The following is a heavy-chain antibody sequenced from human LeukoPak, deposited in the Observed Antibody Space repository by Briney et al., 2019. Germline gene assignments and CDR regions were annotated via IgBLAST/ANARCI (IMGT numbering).Heavy chain of an antibody. Sequence: PGGSLRLSCAASGFTFSSYAMHWVRQASGKGLEWVAVISYDGSNKYYADSVKGRFTISRDNSKNTRYLQMNSLRAEDTAVYYCAREGDSSGYYSDYWGQGTLVTVSS. CDR3: AREGDSSGYYSDY. CDR1: GFTFSSYA. CDR2: ISYDGSNK. J-gene: IGHJ4*02. V-gene: IGHV3-30*04. D-gene: IGHD3-22*01.